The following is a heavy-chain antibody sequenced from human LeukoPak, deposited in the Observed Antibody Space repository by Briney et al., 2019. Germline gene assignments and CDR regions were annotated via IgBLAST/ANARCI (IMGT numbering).Heavy chain of an antibody. CDR1: GGSISSSSYY. D-gene: IGHD5-18*01. Sequence: PSETLSLTCTVSGGSISSSSYYWGWIRQPPGKGLEWIGSIYYSGSTYYNPSLKSRVTISVDTSKNQFSLKLSSVTAADTAVYYCARGFRDTAMVTRSYYFDYWGQGTLVTVSS. CDR3: ARGFRDTAMVTRSYYFDY. V-gene: IGHV4-39*01. J-gene: IGHJ4*02. CDR2: IYYSGST.